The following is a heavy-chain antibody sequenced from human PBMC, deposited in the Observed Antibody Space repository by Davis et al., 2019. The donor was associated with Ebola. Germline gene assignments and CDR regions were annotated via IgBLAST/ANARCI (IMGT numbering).Heavy chain of an antibody. CDR1: GFTFSRYW. J-gene: IGHJ4*02. D-gene: IGHD3-16*01. CDR3: TTTFKY. Sequence: GESLKISCAASGFTFSRYWMHWVRQAPGRGPVWVARINGDGSGTSYADSVKGRFTISRDNAMNTLYLQMNSLRAEDTAMYYCTTTFKYWGQGTLVTVSS. CDR2: INGDGSGT. V-gene: IGHV3-74*01.